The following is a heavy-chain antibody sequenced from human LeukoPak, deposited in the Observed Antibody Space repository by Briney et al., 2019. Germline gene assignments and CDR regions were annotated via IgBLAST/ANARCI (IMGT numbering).Heavy chain of an antibody. CDR2: ISTDGAIT. Sequence: GGSLRLSCAASGFTFTSVWMHWFRQVPGGGLVWISRISTDGAITGYADSVKGRFTISRDNAKNTLYLQMNSLRAEDTAVYYCARDRTAVTLFDYWGQGALVTVSS. CDR1: GFTFTSVW. J-gene: IGHJ4*02. D-gene: IGHD4-17*01. CDR3: ARDRTAVTLFDY. V-gene: IGHV3-74*01.